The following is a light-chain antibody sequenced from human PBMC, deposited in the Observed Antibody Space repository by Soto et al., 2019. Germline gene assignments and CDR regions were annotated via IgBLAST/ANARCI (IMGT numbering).Light chain of an antibody. V-gene: IGKV3-20*01. CDR3: QQYGSSPGFT. Sequence: EIVLTQSPGTLSLSPGERATLSCRASQSVSSSYLAWYQQKPGQAPRLLIYGASSRATGIPDRFSGSGSGPDFNLTISRLEPEDFAVYYCQQYGSSPGFTFGPGTNVDIK. J-gene: IGKJ3*01. CDR1: QSVSSSY. CDR2: GAS.